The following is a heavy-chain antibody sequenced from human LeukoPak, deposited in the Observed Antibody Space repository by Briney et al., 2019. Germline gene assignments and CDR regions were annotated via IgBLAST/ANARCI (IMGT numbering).Heavy chain of an antibody. Sequence: GSLRLSCAASGLSVSSHDMSWVRQAPGKGLEWVSVIYMGGNTYYADSVKGRFTISRHSSKNTLYLQMDSLRAEDTAVYYCARDLGGYYYKYAFDIWGQGTMVTVSS. CDR3: ARDLGGYYYKYAFDI. D-gene: IGHD3-22*01. CDR1: GLSVSSHD. J-gene: IGHJ3*02. V-gene: IGHV3-53*04. CDR2: IYMGGNT.